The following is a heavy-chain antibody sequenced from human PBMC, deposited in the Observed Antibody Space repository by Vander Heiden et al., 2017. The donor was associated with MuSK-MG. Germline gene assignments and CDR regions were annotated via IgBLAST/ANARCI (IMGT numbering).Heavy chain of an antibody. Sequence: EVPLLDSGGGLVLPGGSLILPCAAFGFTFSSNAMGWVRQAPGKGLEWVSDISGSGGSTYYADSVKGRFTISRDNSKNTLYLQMNSLRAEDTAVYYCAKKRSGYYYDSSGYYYLEYYFDYWGQGTLVTVSS. CDR1: GFTFSSNA. D-gene: IGHD3-22*01. CDR2: ISGSGGST. V-gene: IGHV3-23*01. J-gene: IGHJ4*02. CDR3: AKKRSGYYYDSSGYYYLEYYFDY.